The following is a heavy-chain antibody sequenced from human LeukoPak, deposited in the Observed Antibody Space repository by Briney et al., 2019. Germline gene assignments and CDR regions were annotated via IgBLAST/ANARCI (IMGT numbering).Heavy chain of an antibody. Sequence: GRSLRLSCAASGFTFSSYGMHWVRQAPGKGLEWVAVIWYDGSNKYYADSVKGRFTISRDNSKNTLYLQMNSLRAEDTAVYYCARDRRIISSLYYYGMDVWGKGTTVTVSS. V-gene: IGHV3-33*01. CDR1: GFTFSSYG. D-gene: IGHD2-15*01. CDR3: ARDRRIISSLYYYGMDV. J-gene: IGHJ6*04. CDR2: IWYDGSNK.